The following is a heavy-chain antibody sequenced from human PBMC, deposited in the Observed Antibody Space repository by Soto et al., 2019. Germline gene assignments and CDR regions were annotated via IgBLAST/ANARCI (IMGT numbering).Heavy chain of an antibody. V-gene: IGHV3-48*01. Sequence: PWGSLRLSCAASGFTFSSYSMNWVRQAPGKGLEWVSYISSSSSTIYYADSVKGRFTISRDNAKNSLYLQMNSLRAEDTAVYYCARDLEDIVVVPAAIPQGNYWGQGTLVNVSS. D-gene: IGHD2-2*01. J-gene: IGHJ4*02. CDR1: GFTFSSYS. CDR3: ARDLEDIVVVPAAIPQGNY. CDR2: ISSSSSTI.